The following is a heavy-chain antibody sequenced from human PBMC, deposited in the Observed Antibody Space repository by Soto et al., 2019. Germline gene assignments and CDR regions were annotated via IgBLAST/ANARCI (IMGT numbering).Heavy chain of an antibody. CDR3: VKDGGYCSSSTCYSPRNHYFDS. J-gene: IGHJ4*02. V-gene: IGHV3-7*03. CDR2: IKFDGSEK. Sequence: PGGSLRLSCEASGFTFSDYWMSWVRQAPGKGPEWVANIKFDGSEKQYVDSVRGRFTISRDNSRNSLFLQMNSLRAGGTAVYYCVKDGGYCSSSTCYSPRNHYFDSWGQGTLVTVSS. D-gene: IGHD2-2*01. CDR1: GFTFSDYW.